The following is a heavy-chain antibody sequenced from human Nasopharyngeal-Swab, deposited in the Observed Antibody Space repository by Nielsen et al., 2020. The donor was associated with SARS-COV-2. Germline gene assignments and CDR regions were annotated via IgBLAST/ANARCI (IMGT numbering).Heavy chain of an antibody. Sequence: GSLRLSCTVSGGSISSSSYYWGWIRQPPGKGLEWIGSIYYSGSTYYNPSLKSRVTISVDTSKNQFSLKLSSVTAADTAVYYCARWLPTPDYWGQGTLVTVSS. CDR3: ARWLPTPDY. J-gene: IGHJ4*02. D-gene: IGHD5-12*01. CDR2: IYYSGST. V-gene: IGHV4-39*01. CDR1: GGSISSSSYY.